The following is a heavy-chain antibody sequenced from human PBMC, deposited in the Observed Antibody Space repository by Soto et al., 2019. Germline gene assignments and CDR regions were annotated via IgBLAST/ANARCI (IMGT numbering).Heavy chain of an antibody. J-gene: IGHJ5*02. Sequence: PGESLKISCKTSGDSFRTDWIGWVGQMPGKGLEWMGVIYPGDLRIRYRPSFEGQVTISVDKSINTAYLQWSSLKASDTAMYYCATRSFSPPESSPWGLGTLVTVSS. CDR2: IYPGDLRI. V-gene: IGHV5-51*01. CDR1: GDSFRTDW. D-gene: IGHD3-10*01. CDR3: ATRSFSPPESSP.